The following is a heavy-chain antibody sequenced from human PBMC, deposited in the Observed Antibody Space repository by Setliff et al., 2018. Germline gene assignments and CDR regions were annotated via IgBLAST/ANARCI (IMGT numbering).Heavy chain of an antibody. CDR1: GGTFSSYA. J-gene: IGHJ4*02. V-gene: IGHV1-3*01. Sequence: ASVKVSCKASGGTFSSYAISWVRQAPGQTLEWMGWIHACSSNTLYSQRFQDRITISRDTSATTVHMELSSLRSDDTAVYYCARMSTSGPHYDYWGQGTLVTVSS. CDR3: ARMSTSGPHYDY. CDR2: IHACSSNT. D-gene: IGHD2-8*02.